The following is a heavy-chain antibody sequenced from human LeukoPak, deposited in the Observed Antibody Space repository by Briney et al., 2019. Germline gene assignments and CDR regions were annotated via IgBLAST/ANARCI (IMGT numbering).Heavy chain of an antibody. CDR1: GFTFSSYW. CDR2: ITSDGSTT. Sequence: GGSLRLSCAASGFTFSSYWMHWVRHAPGKGLVWVSRITSDGSTTTYADSVKGRFTLSRDNAKNTLYLQMNSLRAEDTAVYYRARDSGGNSDHWGQGTLVTVSS. CDR3: ARDSGGNSDH. J-gene: IGHJ4*02. V-gene: IGHV3-74*01. D-gene: IGHD4-23*01.